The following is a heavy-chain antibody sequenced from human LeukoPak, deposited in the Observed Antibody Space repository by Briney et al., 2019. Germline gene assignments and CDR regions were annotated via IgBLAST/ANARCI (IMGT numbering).Heavy chain of an antibody. D-gene: IGHD6-19*01. CDR1: GFTFSSYW. CDR3: ARARWSSTGWFLGY. V-gene: IGHV3-74*01. CDR2: VNPQGSDT. Sequence: GGSLRLSCAASGFTFSSYWMHWVRQAPGKGLVWASRVNPQGSDTSYTDSVKGRFTISRDNAKDSLHLQMDNLRAEDTAVYYCARARWSSTGWFLGYWGQGTLVAVSS. J-gene: IGHJ4*02.